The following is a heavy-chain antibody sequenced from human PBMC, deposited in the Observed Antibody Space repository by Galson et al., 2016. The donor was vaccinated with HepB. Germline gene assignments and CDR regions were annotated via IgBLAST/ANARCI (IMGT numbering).Heavy chain of an antibody. CDR2: ITPSSSYI. D-gene: IGHD6-6*01. V-gene: IGHV3-21*01. CDR3: ARERLDYTSTSGIDY. J-gene: IGHJ4*02. Sequence: SLRLSCAASGFTFSTYTMNWVRQAPGKGLGWLSSITPSSSYIFYADSVKGRITISRDNAKNSLFLQMNSLRAEDTAVYYCARERLDYTSTSGIDYWGQGTLVTVSS. CDR1: GFTFSTYT.